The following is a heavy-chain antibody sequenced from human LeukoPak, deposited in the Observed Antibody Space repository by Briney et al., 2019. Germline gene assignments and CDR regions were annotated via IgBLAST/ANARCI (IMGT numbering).Heavy chain of an antibody. CDR3: ARTPIMITFGGVIVRGYFDY. J-gene: IGHJ4*02. D-gene: IGHD3-16*02. CDR2: INHSGST. Sequence: SETLSLTCAVYGGSFSGYYWSWIRQPPGKGLEWIGEINHSGSTNYNPSLKSRVIISVDTSKNQFSLKLSSVTAADTAVYYCARTPIMITFGGVIVRGYFDYWGQGTLVTVSS. V-gene: IGHV4-34*01. CDR1: GGSFSGYY.